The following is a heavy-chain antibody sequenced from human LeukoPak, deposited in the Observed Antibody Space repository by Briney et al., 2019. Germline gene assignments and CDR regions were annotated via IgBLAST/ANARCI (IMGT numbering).Heavy chain of an antibody. V-gene: IGHV1-8*01. D-gene: IGHD3-22*01. CDR3: ARGLTNYYDSSGYYGY. CDR2: MNPNSGNT. Sequence: GASVKVSCKASGYTFTSYDINWVRQATGQGLEWMGWMNPNSGNTGYAQKFQGRVTITRNTSISTAYMELSSLRSEDTAVYYCARGLTNYYDSSGYYGYWGQGTLVTVSS. J-gene: IGHJ4*02. CDR1: GYTFTSYD.